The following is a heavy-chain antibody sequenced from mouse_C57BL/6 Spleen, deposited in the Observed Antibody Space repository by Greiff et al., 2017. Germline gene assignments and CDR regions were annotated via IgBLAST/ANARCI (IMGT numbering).Heavy chain of an antibody. CDR3: ARRRGLEESYFDY. CDR2: IDPSDSYT. D-gene: IGHD3-3*01. CDR1: GYTFTSYW. J-gene: IGHJ2*01. Sequence: VQLQQPGAELVMPGASVKLSCKASGYTFTSYWMHWVKQRPGQGLEWIGEIDPSDSYTNYNQKFKGKSTLTVDKSSSTAYMQLNSLTSEDSAVYYCARRRGLEESYFDYWGPGTTLTVSS. V-gene: IGHV1-69*01.